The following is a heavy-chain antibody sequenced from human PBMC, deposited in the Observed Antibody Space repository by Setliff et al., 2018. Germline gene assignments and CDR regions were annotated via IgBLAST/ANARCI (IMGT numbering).Heavy chain of an antibody. CDR1: GASLSSGTYY. D-gene: IGHD1-1*01. V-gene: IGHV4-39*01. J-gene: IGHJ4*02. Sequence: SETLSLTCTVSGASLSSGTYYWGWIRQPPGKGLEWIGRIYYRGDTYYNASLKGRLTISVDTAQNQFSLRLTSVTAADTAVYYCARTGTYRYFDYWGQGTLVTVS. CDR2: IYYRGDT. CDR3: ARTGTYRYFDY.